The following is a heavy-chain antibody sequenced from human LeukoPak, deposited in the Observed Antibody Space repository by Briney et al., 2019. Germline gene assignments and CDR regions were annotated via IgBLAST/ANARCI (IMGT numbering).Heavy chain of an antibody. Sequence: SETLSLTCTVSGGSISSSSYYWGWIRQPPGKGLEWIGSIYYSGSTYYNPSLKSRVTISVDTSKNQFSLKLSSVTAADTAVYYCARERMYGSGSRWGQGTLVTVSS. J-gene: IGHJ4*02. CDR1: GGSISSSSYY. D-gene: IGHD3-10*01. CDR2: IYYSGST. CDR3: ARERMYGSGSR. V-gene: IGHV4-39*02.